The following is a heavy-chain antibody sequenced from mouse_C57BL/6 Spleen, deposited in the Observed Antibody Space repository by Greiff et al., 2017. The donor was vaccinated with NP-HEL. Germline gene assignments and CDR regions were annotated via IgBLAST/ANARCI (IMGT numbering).Heavy chain of an antibody. CDR1: GYTFTSYW. J-gene: IGHJ3*01. D-gene: IGHD2-3*01. CDR2: IHPTSGST. V-gene: IGHV1-64*01. CDR3: ASDGYGNVPFAY. Sequence: QVQLQQPGAELVKPGASVKLSCKASGYTFTSYWMHWVKQRPGQGLEWIGMIHPTSGSTNYNEKFKSKATLPVDTSSSTAYMQLSSLTSEDAAVYYCASDGYGNVPFAYWGQGTLVTVSA.